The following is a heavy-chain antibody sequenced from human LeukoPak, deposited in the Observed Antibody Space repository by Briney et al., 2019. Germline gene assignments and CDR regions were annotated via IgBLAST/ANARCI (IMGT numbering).Heavy chain of an antibody. Sequence: SETLSLTCTVSGGSISSSSYYWGWIRQPPGKGLEWIGSIYYSGSTNYNPSLKSRVTISVDTSKNQFSLKLSSVTAADTAVYYCAIAPISSSWYSSKFGFDPWGQGTLVTVSS. CDR3: AIAPISSSWYSSKFGFDP. D-gene: IGHD6-13*01. CDR1: GGSISSSSYY. CDR2: IYYSGST. V-gene: IGHV4-39*07. J-gene: IGHJ5*02.